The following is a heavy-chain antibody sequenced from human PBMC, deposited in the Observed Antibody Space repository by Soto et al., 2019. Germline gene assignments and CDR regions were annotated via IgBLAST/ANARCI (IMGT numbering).Heavy chain of an antibody. Sequence: GGSLRLSCAASGFTFSSYAMGWVRQGPGKGLEWVAVVSIGGSTHYADSVRGRFTISRDNSKNTLSLQMNSLTAEDTAVYFCARRGGAGGNFDYGGQGALAPVSS. CDR1: GFTFSSYA. J-gene: IGHJ4*02. CDR3: ARRGGAGGNFDY. D-gene: IGHD1-26*01. V-gene: IGHV3-23*01. CDR2: VSIGGST.